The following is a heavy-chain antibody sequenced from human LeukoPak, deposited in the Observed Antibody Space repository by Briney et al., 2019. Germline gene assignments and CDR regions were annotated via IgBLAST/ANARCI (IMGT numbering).Heavy chain of an antibody. D-gene: IGHD6-13*01. J-gene: IGHJ2*01. CDR2: IYYSGST. Sequence: SETLSLTCTVSGGSIRSYYWSWIRQPPGKGLEWIGYIYYSGSTNYNPTLKSRVTISVDTSKNQFSLKLSSVTAADTAVYYCARVYYSSSYDYWYFDLWGRGTLVTVSS. CDR1: GGSIRSYY. CDR3: ARVYYSSSYDYWYFDL. V-gene: IGHV4-59*01.